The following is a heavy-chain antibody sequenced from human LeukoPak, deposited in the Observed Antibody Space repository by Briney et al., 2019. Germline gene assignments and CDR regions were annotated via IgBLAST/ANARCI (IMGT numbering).Heavy chain of an antibody. D-gene: IGHD3-3*01. CDR3: ARDLERYDFWRGDLGY. CDR1: GFTFSSYW. CDR2: INSDGSST. Sequence: PGGSLRLSCAASGFTFSSYWMHWFRQAPGKALVWFSRINSDGSSTSYADSVKSRFTISRDNAKNTLYLQMNSLRAEDTAVYYCARDLERYDFWRGDLGYWGQGTLVTVSS. V-gene: IGHV3-74*01. J-gene: IGHJ4*02.